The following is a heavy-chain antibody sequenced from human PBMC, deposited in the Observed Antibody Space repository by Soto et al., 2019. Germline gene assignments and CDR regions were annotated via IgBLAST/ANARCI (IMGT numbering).Heavy chain of an antibody. Sequence: PGGSLRLSCAASGFIFNAYAMTWVRQAPGKGLEWVSAIGGSGGNTYYADSVKGRFTISRDNSKDTVDLEMNRLRVDDTAVYFCARVASDYINSADHWGQGILVTVSS. CDR2: IGGSGGNT. CDR1: GFIFNAYA. V-gene: IGHV3-23*01. J-gene: IGHJ4*02. D-gene: IGHD4-4*01. CDR3: ARVASDYINSADH.